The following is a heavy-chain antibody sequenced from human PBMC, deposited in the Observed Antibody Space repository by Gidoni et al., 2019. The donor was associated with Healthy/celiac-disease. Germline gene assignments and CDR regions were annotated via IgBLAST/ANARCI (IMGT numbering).Heavy chain of an antibody. D-gene: IGHD6-13*01. V-gene: IGHV3-48*03. CDR2: ISSSGSTR. CDR1: GFTFSSYE. J-gene: IGHJ3*02. Sequence: EVQLVESGGGLVQPGGSLSLSCAASGFTFSSYEMNWVRQAPGKGLEWVSYISSSGSTRYYADSVKGRFTISRDNAKNSLYLQMNSLRAEDTAVYYCARDWVFDAFDIWGQGTMVTVSS. CDR3: ARDWVFDAFDI.